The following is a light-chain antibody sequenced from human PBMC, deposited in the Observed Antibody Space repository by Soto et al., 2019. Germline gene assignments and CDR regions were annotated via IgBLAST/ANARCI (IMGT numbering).Light chain of an antibody. V-gene: IGKV1-12*01. CDR1: QGINSW. CDR3: HQANTSPQT. CDR2: AAS. Sequence: DIQMTQSPSSVSASVGDRVTITCRASQGINSWLAWYQQKPGKAPKLLISAASRLQSGVPSRFSGSGSGTDFTLTISSLQPEDSATYFCHQANTSPQTFGQGTKLEIK. J-gene: IGKJ2*01.